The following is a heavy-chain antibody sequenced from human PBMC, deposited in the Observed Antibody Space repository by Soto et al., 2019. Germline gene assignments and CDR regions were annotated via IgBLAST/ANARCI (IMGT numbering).Heavy chain of an antibody. CDR3: ASRYSSAFDI. J-gene: IGHJ3*02. Sequence: QVQLQESGPGLVKPSETLSLTCTVSGGSISSYYWSWIRQPPGKGLEWIGYIYYSGSTNYNPSLKSRVTISVDTSKNQFSLKRSSVTAADTAVYYCASRYSSAFDIWGQGAMVTVSS. V-gene: IGHV4-59*08. CDR1: GGSISSYY. CDR2: IYYSGST. D-gene: IGHD6-13*01.